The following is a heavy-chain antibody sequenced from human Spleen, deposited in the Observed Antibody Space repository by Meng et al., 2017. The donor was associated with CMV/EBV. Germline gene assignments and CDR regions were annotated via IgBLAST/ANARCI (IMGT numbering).Heavy chain of an antibody. Sequence: SGFTFSSSGMHWVRQAPGKGLEWVAFIRYDGSNKYYADSVKGRFTISRDNSKNTLYLQMNSLRAEDTAVYYCAKDLVGATSGADWFDPWGQGTLVTVSS. D-gene: IGHD1-26*01. CDR2: IRYDGSNK. CDR1: GFTFSSSG. CDR3: AKDLVGATSGADWFDP. J-gene: IGHJ5*02. V-gene: IGHV3-30*02.